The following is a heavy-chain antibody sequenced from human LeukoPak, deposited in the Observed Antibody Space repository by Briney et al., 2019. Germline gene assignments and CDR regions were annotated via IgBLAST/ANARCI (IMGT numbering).Heavy chain of an antibody. CDR1: GGSISSYY. CDR3: ARVGYDTYYWYVDV. V-gene: IGHV4-59*01. D-gene: IGHD5-12*01. Sequence: SSETLSLTCTVSGGSISSYYWSWIRQPPGKGLEWIGNISYSGTTNYNPSLKSRVTISIDTSKNQFSLKLTSVTAADTAVYYCARVGYDTYYWYVDVWGKGTTVTVS. CDR2: ISYSGTT. J-gene: IGHJ6*03.